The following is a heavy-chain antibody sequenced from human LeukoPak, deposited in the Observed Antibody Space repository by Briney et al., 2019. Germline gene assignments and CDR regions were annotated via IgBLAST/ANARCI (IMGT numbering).Heavy chain of an antibody. CDR3: ATSSGYSSSFDRFGDWFDP. CDR2: INPSGGST. Sequence: GASVKVSCKASGYTFTSYYMHWVRQAPGQGLEWMGIINPSGGSTSYAQKFQGRVTMTRDTSTSTVYMELSSLRSEDTAVYYCATSSGYSSSFDRFGDWFDPWGQGTLVTVSS. D-gene: IGHD6-13*01. J-gene: IGHJ5*02. CDR1: GYTFTSYY. V-gene: IGHV1-46*01.